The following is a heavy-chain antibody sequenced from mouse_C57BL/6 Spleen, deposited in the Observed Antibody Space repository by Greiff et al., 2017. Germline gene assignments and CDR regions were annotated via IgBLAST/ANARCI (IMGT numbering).Heavy chain of an antibody. Sequence: VQLQQSGAELVKPGASVKISCKASGYAFSSYWMNWVKQRPGKGLEWIGHIYPGDGGTNYNGKFKGKATLTVDKSSSPAFMQLSMVAAEDSAVYCCRNYGCLFDYWGQGTIVTVSA. CDR1: GYAFSSYW. J-gene: IGHJ3*01. D-gene: IGHD2-2*01. CDR2: IYPGDGGT. V-gene: IGHV1-80*01. CDR3: RNYGCLFDY.